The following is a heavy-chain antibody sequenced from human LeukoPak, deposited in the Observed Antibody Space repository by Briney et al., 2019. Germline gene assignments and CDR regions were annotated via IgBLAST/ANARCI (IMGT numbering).Heavy chain of an antibody. V-gene: IGHV3-53*01. CDR2: IYSGGST. CDR3: ARGPSMVPNHFDY. D-gene: IGHD3-10*01. Sequence: GGSLRLSCAASGFTVSSNYMSWVHQAPGKGLEWVSVIYSGGSTYYADSVKGRFTISRDNSKNTLYLQMNSLRAEDTAVYYCARGPSMVPNHFDYWGQGTLVTVSS. CDR1: GFTVSSNY. J-gene: IGHJ4*02.